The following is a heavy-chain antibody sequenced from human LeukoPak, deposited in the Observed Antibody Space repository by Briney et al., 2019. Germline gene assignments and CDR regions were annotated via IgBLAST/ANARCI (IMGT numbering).Heavy chain of an antibody. CDR2: ISYDGSNK. CDR1: GFTFSSYG. J-gene: IGHJ4*02. V-gene: IGHV3-30*18. Sequence: GGSLRLSCAASGFTFSSYGMHWVRQAPGKGLEWVAVISYDGSNKYYADSVKGRFTISRDNSKNTLYLQMNSLRAEDTAVYYCAKDADPDYWGQGTLVTVSS. CDR3: AKDADPDY.